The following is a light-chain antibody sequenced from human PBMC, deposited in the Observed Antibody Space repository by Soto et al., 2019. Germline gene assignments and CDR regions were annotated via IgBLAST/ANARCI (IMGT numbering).Light chain of an antibody. Sequence: QPVLTQPPSASGTPGQRVTISCSGSSSNIGSNNGKWYQQVPGTSPKLLIYSNNQLPSGVTDRHSGSKSGTSATLDISGHQSDDEDDYYCAAWDGSLNDPVFAGGTKLTVL. CDR1: SSNIGSNN. V-gene: IGLV1-44*01. J-gene: IGLJ3*02. CDR3: AAWDGSLNDPV. CDR2: SNN.